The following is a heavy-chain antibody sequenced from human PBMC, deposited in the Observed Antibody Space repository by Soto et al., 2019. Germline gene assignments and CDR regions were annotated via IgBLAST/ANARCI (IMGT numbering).Heavy chain of an antibody. D-gene: IGHD1-1*01. CDR3: ASGARRWNPFFFGS. V-gene: IGHV1-69*01. CDR2: IIPYYNTL. J-gene: IGHJ4*02. CDR1: EGTFNSYA. Sequence: QAQVVQSGAEVRKPGSSVKLSCKASEGTFNSYAIAWVRQAPGQGLEWMGGIIPYYNTLNYAQKFQDRVTITADGPTNPGYMELSSLRSDDTAVYFCASGARRWNPFFFGSWAQGTLVTVSS.